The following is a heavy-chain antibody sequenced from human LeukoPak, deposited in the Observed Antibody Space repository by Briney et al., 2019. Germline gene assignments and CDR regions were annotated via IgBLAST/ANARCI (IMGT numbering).Heavy chain of an antibody. D-gene: IGHD3-22*01. Sequence: GGSLRLSCAASGFTFSSYWMHWVRQAPGKGLVWVSRINSEGSSTSYADSVKGRFTISRDNAKNTLYLQMNSLRAEDTAVYYCARAAHLYYYDSSGYYPDYWGQGTLVTVSS. CDR2: INSEGSST. CDR3: ARAAHLYYYDSSGYYPDY. J-gene: IGHJ4*02. CDR1: GFTFSSYW. V-gene: IGHV3-74*01.